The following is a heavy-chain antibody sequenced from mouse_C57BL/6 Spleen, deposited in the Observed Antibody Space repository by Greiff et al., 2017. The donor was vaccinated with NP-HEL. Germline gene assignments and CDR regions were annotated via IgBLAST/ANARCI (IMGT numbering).Heavy chain of an antibody. D-gene: IGHD2-3*01. Sequence: DVMLVESGGGLVKPGGSLKLSCAASGFTFSDYGMHWVRQAPEKGLEWVAYISSGSSTIYYADTVKGRFTISRDNAKNTLFLQMTSLRSEDTAMYYCARADGYYSYFDVWGTGTTVTVSS. CDR3: ARADGYYSYFDV. V-gene: IGHV5-17*01. CDR1: GFTFSDYG. J-gene: IGHJ1*03. CDR2: ISSGSSTI.